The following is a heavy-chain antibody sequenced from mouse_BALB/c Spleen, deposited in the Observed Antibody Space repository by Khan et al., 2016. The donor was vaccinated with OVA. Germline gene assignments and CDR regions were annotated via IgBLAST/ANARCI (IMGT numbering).Heavy chain of an antibody. CDR3: ARPAYDSYYDY. CDR1: GYTFTDYA. V-gene: IGHV1S137*01. J-gene: IGHJ2*01. D-gene: IGHD2-3*01. Sequence: QVQLQQPGPELVRPGVSVKISCKGSGYTFTDYAMYWVKQSHAKSLEWIGLISTYSGSTNYNQKFKGKVTMTVDKSSSAAYMELARLTSEDSAIYYCARPAYDSYYDYWGQGTALTVSS. CDR2: ISTYSGST.